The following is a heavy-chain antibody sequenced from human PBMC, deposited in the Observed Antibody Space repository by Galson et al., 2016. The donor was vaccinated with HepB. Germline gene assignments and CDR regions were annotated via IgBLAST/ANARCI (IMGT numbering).Heavy chain of an antibody. V-gene: IGHV3-30*18. J-gene: IGHJ4*02. CDR1: GFTFSRYC. CDR3: AKEMTALSARTLDY. D-gene: IGHD2-21*02. Sequence: SLRLSCAASGFTFSRYCMQWVRQAPGKGLEWVAVISHDGSVQHYADSVKGRFTISRDNSKNTLYLQMNSLRSEDTAVYYCAKEMTALSARTLDYWGQGTLVTVSS. CDR2: ISHDGSVQ.